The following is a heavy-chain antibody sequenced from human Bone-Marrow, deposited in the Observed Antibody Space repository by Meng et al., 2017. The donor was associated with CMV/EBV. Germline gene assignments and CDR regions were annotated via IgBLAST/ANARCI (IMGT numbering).Heavy chain of an antibody. J-gene: IGHJ4*02. V-gene: IGHV1-18*04. Sequence: ASVKVSCKASGYTFTSYYMHWVRQAPGQGLEWMGWISAYNGNTNYAQKLQGRVTMTTDTSTSTAYMELRSLRSDDTAVYYCARATWSIVGATTSDYWGQGTLVTVSS. D-gene: IGHD1-26*01. CDR1: GYTFTSYY. CDR3: ARATWSIVGATTSDY. CDR2: ISAYNGNT.